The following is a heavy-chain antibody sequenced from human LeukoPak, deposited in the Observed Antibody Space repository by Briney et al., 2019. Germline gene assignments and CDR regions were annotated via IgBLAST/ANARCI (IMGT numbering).Heavy chain of an antibody. Sequence: SETLSLTCAVYGGSFSSYYWSWIRQPPGKGLEWIGEINHSGTTNYNSSLKSRATISVDTSRNQFSLKLSSVTAPDTAVYYCARHYYSYFDAFDIWGQGTMVTVSS. V-gene: IGHV4-34*01. CDR1: GGSFSSYY. J-gene: IGHJ3*02. CDR3: ARHYYSYFDAFDI. D-gene: IGHD3-22*01. CDR2: INHSGTT.